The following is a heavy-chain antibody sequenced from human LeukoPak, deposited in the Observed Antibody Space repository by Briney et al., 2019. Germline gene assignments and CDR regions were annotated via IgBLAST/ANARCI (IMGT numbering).Heavy chain of an antibody. V-gene: IGHV3-30*03. D-gene: IGHD6-19*01. CDR1: GFTFSSYG. CDR3: ADTAVAGTDGMDV. Sequence: GGSLRFSCAASGFTFSSYGMHWVRQAPGKGLEWVAVISYDGSNKYYADSVKGRFTISRDNSKNTLYLQMNSLRAEDTAVYYCADTAVAGTDGMDVWGQGTTVTVSS. J-gene: IGHJ6*02. CDR2: ISYDGSNK.